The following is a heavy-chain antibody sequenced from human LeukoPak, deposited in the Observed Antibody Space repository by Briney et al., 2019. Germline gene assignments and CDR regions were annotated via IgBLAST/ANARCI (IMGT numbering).Heavy chain of an antibody. J-gene: IGHJ4*02. D-gene: IGHD1-1*01. CDR3: ARRYTNYAPLDY. V-gene: IGHV4-34*01. CDR2: IYHSGGT. CDR1: GGSFSGYY. Sequence: SETLSLTCAVYGGSFSGYYWSWIRQPPGKGLEWIGEIYHSGGTNYNPSLKSRVTISVDTSKNQFSLKLSSVTAADTAVYYCARRYTNYAPLDYWGQGTLVTVS.